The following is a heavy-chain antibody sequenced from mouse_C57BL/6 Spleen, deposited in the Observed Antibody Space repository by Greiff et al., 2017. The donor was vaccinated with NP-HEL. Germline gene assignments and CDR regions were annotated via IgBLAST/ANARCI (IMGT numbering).Heavy chain of an antibody. Sequence: VQLQQPGTELVKPGASVKLSCKASGYTFTSYWMHWVTQRPGQGLEWIGNINPSNGGTNYNEKFKSKATLTVDKSSSTAYMQLSSLTSEDSAVYYCAREAYYYGPYDYAMYYWGQGTSVTVSS. CDR2: INPSNGGT. J-gene: IGHJ4*01. CDR1: GYTFTSYW. V-gene: IGHV1-53*01. D-gene: IGHD1-1*01. CDR3: AREAYYYGPYDYAMYY.